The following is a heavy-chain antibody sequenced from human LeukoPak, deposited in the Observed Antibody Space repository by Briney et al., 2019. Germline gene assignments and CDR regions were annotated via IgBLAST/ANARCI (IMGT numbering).Heavy chain of an antibody. V-gene: IGHV1-2*02. J-gene: IGHJ6*02. Sequence: ASVKVSCKASGYTFTGYYMHWVRQAPGQGLEWMGWINPNSGGTNYAQKFQGRVTMTRDTSISTAYMELSRLRSDDTAVYYCARSFLGYCSSTSCPEGYYYGMDVWGQGTTVTVSS. D-gene: IGHD2-2*01. CDR3: ARSFLGYCSSTSCPEGYYYGMDV. CDR1: GYTFTGYY. CDR2: INPNSGGT.